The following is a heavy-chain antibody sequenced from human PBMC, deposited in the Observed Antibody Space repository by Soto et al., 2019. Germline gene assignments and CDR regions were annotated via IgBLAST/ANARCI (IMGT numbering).Heavy chain of an antibody. J-gene: IGHJ3*02. CDR3: ARGTKGWGYGSGGSCYSGLDDAFDI. V-gene: IGHV3-11*01. Sequence: QVQLVESGGGLVKPGVSLRLSCAASGFTFSDYYMSWIRQAPGKGLEWVSYISSSGSTIYYADSVKGRFTISRDNAKNSLYLQMNSLRAEDTAVYYCARGTKGWGYGSGGSCYSGLDDAFDIWGQGTMVTVSS. D-gene: IGHD2-15*01. CDR1: GFTFSDYY. CDR2: ISSSGSTI.